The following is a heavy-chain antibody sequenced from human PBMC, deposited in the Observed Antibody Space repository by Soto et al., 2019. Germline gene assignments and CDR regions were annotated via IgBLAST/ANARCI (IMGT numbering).Heavy chain of an antibody. D-gene: IGHD1-26*01. J-gene: IGHJ4*02. CDR1: GFTFSSYG. CDR3: ARDRGRYSDY. V-gene: IGHV3-33*01. CDR2: VWYDGSNN. Sequence: QVQVVESGGGVVQPGRSLRLSCAASGFTFSSYGMHWVRQAPGKGLEWVAVVWYDGSNNYYADSVKGRFTISRDDSQNTLYLQMNSLRVEDTAVYYCARDRGRYSDYWGQGTLVTVSS.